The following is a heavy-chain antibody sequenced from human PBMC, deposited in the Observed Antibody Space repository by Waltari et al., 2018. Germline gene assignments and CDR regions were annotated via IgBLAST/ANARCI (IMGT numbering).Heavy chain of an antibody. D-gene: IGHD6-13*01. CDR2: IYHSGST. J-gene: IGHJ3*02. CDR1: GYSISRGYY. V-gene: IGHV4-38-2*01. CDR3: AGPRDIAAGSAFDI. Sequence: QVQLQESGPGLVKPSETLSLTCAVSGYSISRGYYWGWIRQPPGKGLEWIGSIYHSGSTYYNPSLKSRVTISVDTSKNQFSLKLSSVTAADTAVYYCAGPRDIAAGSAFDIWGQGTMVTVSS.